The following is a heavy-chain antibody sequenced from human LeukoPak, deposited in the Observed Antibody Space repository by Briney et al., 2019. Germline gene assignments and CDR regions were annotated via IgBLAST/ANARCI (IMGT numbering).Heavy chain of an antibody. V-gene: IGHV1-18*01. CDR3: ARGISIFGMGYYYYMDV. CDR1: GYTFTSYG. Sequence: ASVKVSCKASGYTFTSYGISWVRQAPGQGLEWMGWISAYNGNTNYAQKLQGRVTMTTDTSTSTAYMELRSLRSDDTAVYYCARGISIFGMGYYYYMDVWGKGTTVTVSS. J-gene: IGHJ6*03. CDR2: ISAYNGNT. D-gene: IGHD3-3*01.